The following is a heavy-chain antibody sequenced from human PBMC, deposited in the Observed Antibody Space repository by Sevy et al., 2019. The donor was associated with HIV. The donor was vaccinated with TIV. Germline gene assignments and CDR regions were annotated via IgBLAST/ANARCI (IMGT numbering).Heavy chain of an antibody. J-gene: IGHJ4*02. CDR1: GFTFSSYW. CDR2: INSDGSST. V-gene: IGHV3-74*01. D-gene: IGHD3-10*01. Sequence: GGSLRLSCAASGFTFSSYWMHWVRQAPGKGLVWVSRINSDGSSTSYADSVKGRFTISRDNAKNTLYLQMNSLRAEGTAVYYCARGYTTVRGVIRYWGQGTLVTVSS. CDR3: ARGYTTVRGVIRY.